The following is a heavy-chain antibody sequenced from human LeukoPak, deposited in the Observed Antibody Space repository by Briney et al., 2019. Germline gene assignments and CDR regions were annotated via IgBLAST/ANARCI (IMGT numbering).Heavy chain of an antibody. D-gene: IGHD2-2*01. V-gene: IGHV1-3*01. CDR3: ARGYCSSTSCYWFDP. CDR2: INAGNGNT. Sequence: ASVKVSCKASGGTFSSYAMHWVRQAPGQRLEWMGWINAGNGNTKYSQKFQGRVTITRDTSASTAYMELSSLRSEDTAVYYCARGYCSSTSCYWFDPWGQGTLVTVSS. J-gene: IGHJ5*02. CDR1: GGTFSSYA.